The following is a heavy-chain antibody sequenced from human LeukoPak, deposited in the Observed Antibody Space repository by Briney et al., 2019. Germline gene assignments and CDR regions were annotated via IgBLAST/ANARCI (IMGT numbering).Heavy chain of an antibody. D-gene: IGHD2-21*02. CDR2: ISSSSSYI. CDR1: GFTFSSYS. V-gene: IGHV3-21*01. Sequence: GGSLRLSCAASGFTFSSYSMNWVRQAPGKGLEWVSSISSSSSYIYYADSVKGRFTISRGNAKNSLYLQMNSLRAEDTAVYYCARDGGYCGGDCYVGYFDYWGQGTLVTVSS. CDR3: ARDGGYCGGDCYVGYFDY. J-gene: IGHJ4*02.